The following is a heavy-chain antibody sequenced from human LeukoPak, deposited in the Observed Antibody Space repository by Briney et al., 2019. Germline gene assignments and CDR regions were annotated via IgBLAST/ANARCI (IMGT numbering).Heavy chain of an antibody. J-gene: IGHJ4*02. D-gene: IGHD1-1*01. CDR3: VKDTPTTGYHLDS. Sequence: PGGSLRLSCAGSGFIFRSYHMNWVRQAPGKGLEWVAFITSSSDTISYADSVKGRFTISRDNSENKLYLQINSLRVEDTAVYYCVKDTPTTGYHLDSWGQGTLVTVSS. CDR1: GFIFRSYH. CDR2: ITSSSDTI. V-gene: IGHV3-48*01.